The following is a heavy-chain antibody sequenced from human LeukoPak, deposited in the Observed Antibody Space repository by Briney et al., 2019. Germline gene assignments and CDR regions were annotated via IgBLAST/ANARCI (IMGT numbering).Heavy chain of an antibody. CDR3: ASFTMKDAFDI. V-gene: IGHV3-48*01. D-gene: IGHD3-22*01. CDR2: ISSSSSTI. J-gene: IGHJ3*02. Sequence: GGSLRLSCAASGFTFSSYSMNWVRQAPGKGLEWVSYISSSSSTIYYADSVKGRFTISRDNAKNSLYLQMNSLRAEDTAVYYCASFTMKDAFDIWGQGTMVTVSS. CDR1: GFTFSSYS.